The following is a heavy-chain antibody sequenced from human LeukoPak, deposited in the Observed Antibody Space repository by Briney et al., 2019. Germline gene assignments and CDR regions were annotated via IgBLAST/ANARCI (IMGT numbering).Heavy chain of an antibody. Sequence: SETLSLTCTVSGGSISSSSYYWGWIRQPPGEGLEWIGSIYYSGSTYYNPSLKSRVTISVDTSKNQFSLKLSSVTAADTAVYYCARSWSGYSYYYYMDVWGKGTTVTVSS. CDR1: GGSISSSSYY. D-gene: IGHD3-3*01. J-gene: IGHJ6*03. V-gene: IGHV4-39*01. CDR2: IYYSGST. CDR3: ARSWSGYSYYYYMDV.